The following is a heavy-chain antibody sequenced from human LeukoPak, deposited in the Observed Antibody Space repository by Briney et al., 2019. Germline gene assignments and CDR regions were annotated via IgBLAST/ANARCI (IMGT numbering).Heavy chain of an antibody. D-gene: IGHD3-10*02. CDR2: ISSSGSTI. CDR1: EFSVGSNY. V-gene: IGHV3-48*03. Sequence: GGSLRLSCAASEFSVGSNYMTWVRQAPGKGLEWVSYISSSGSTIYYADSVKGRFTISRDNAKNSLYLQMNNLRAEDTAVYYCAELGITMIGGVWGKGTTVTISS. CDR3: AELGITMIGGV. J-gene: IGHJ6*04.